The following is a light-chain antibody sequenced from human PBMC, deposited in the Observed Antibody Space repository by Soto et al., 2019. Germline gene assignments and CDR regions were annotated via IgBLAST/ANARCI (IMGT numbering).Light chain of an antibody. CDR3: QQGHNWPLT. CDR2: SAS. Sequence: EIVMTQSPATLSVSPGERATLSCRASQRISTELAWYQQKPGQPPRLPIYSASTRATGVPARFTGSGSGSEFTLTISGLQSEDFAVYYCQQGHNWPLTFGQGTRLEI. V-gene: IGKV3-15*01. J-gene: IGKJ2*01. CDR1: QRISTE.